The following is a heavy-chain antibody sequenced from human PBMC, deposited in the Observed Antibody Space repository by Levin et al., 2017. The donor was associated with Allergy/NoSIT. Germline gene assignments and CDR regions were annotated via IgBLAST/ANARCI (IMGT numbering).Heavy chain of an antibody. J-gene: IGHJ3*02. D-gene: IGHD1-26*01. CDR3: ARVSPGGGAPAFDI. Sequence: SETLSLTCTVSGGSISSYYWSWIRQPPGKGLEWIGYIYYSGSSNYNPSLKSRVTISVDTSKNQFSLKLSSVTAADTAVYYCARVSPGGGAPAFDIWGQGTMVTVSS. V-gene: IGHV4-59*01. CDR1: GGSISSYY. CDR2: IYYSGSS.